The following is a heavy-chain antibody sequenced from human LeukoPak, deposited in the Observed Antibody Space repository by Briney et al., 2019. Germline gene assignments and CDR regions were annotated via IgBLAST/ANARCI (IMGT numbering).Heavy chain of an antibody. J-gene: IGHJ6*02. D-gene: IGHD5-18*01. CDR2: VHYSGDT. CDR3: ARASAVAQVGGYSYHPLDV. Sequence: SDTLSLTCTVSDDSVSSHYWNWIRQPPGKGLEFIGWVHYSGDTDYNPSLKSRVTISLDTSDNQFALKVKSVTAADTAVYYCARASAVAQVGGYSYHPLDVWGQGTTVTVSS. CDR1: DDSVSSHY. V-gene: IGHV4-59*08.